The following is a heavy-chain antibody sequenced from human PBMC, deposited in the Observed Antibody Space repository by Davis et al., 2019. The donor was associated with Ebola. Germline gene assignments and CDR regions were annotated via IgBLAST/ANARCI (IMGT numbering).Heavy chain of an antibody. CDR1: GFTFSSYG. Sequence: GESLKISCVASGFTFSSYGMHWVRQAPGKGLEWVTFISYDGSNKYYADSVKGRFTISRDNSKNTLYLQMNSLRAEDTAVYYCAKEKTTVTTFWYFDLWGRGTRVTVSS. J-gene: IGHJ2*01. D-gene: IGHD4-17*01. CDR2: ISYDGSNK. V-gene: IGHV3-30*18. CDR3: AKEKTTVTTFWYFDL.